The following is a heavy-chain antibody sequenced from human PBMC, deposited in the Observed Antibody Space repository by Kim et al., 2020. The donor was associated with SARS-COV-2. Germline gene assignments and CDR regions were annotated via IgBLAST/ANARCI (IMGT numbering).Heavy chain of an antibody. D-gene: IGHD2-2*01. Sequence: GDTVKGRFTIPRDNSKNTLYLQMSSLRAEDTALYYCAKSAFYHDAFDIWGQGTMITVSS. CDR3: AKSAFYHDAFDI. V-gene: IGHV3-23*01. J-gene: IGHJ3*02.